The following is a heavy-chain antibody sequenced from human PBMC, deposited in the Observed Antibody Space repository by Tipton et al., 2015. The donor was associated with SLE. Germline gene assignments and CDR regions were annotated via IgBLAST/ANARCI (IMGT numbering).Heavy chain of an antibody. J-gene: IGHJ3*02. CDR3: AKDLSSWVALGAFDI. Sequence: SLRLSCAASGFTFDDYAMHWVRQAPGKGLEWVSGISWNSGSIGYADSVKGRFTISRDNAKNSLYLQMNSLRAEDTAVYYCAKDLSSWVALGAFDIWGQGTMVTVSS. D-gene: IGHD6-6*01. CDR2: ISWNSGSI. CDR1: GFTFDDYA. V-gene: IGHV3-9*01.